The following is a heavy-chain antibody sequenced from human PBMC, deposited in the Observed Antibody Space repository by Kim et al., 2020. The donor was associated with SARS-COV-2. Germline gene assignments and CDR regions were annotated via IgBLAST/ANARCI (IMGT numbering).Heavy chain of an antibody. Sequence: NSNTKYSQKFQGRVTITRDTSASTAYMELSSLRSEDTAVYFCARGGFDYWGQGYLVTVSS. CDR2: NSNT. CDR3: ARGGFDY. J-gene: IGHJ4*02. V-gene: IGHV1-3*01.